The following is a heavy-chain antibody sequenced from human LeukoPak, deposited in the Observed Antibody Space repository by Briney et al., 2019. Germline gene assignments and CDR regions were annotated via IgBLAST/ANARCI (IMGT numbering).Heavy chain of an antibody. D-gene: IGHD6-13*01. V-gene: IGHV3-30*02. CDR3: AKTYSSSWDYYYYYMDV. J-gene: IGHJ6*03. CDR2: IRYDGSNK. Sequence: GGSLRLSCAASGFTFSSYGMHWVRQAPGKGLEWVAFIRYDGSNKYYADSVKGRFTISRDNSKNTLYLQMNSLRAEDTAVYYCAKTYSSSWDYYYYYMDVLGKGTTVTVSS. CDR1: GFTFSSYG.